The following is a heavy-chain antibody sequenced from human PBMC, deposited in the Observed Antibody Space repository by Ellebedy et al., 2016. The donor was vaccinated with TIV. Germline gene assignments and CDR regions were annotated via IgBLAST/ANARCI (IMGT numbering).Heavy chain of an antibody. V-gene: IGHV4-34*11. D-gene: IGHD6-19*01. CDR2: MSSSGNT. CDR1: GGSFSGYY. Sequence: SETLSLTCAVYGGSFSGYYWSWIRQPPGKGLEWIGYMSSSGNTNYNPSLKSRVTISIDTSKNQFSLNLSFVTAADTGVYYCARGLLGIAVAGPFDDWGQGTLVTVSS. CDR3: ARGLLGIAVAGPFDD. J-gene: IGHJ4*02.